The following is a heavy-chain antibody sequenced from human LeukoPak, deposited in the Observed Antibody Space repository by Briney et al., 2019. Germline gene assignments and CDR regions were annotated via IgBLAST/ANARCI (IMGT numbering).Heavy chain of an antibody. CDR3: ARSGIKMVRGVIIKSPYHMDV. CDR1: GFIFSDYY. V-gene: IGHV3-21*01. J-gene: IGHJ6*03. CDR2: ISSSSSYI. Sequence: GGSLRLSCAASGFIFSDYYMNWIRQAPGKGLEWVSSISSSSSYIYYADSVKGRFTISRDDAKNSLSLQMNSLRAEDTAVYYCARSGIKMVRGVIIKSPYHMDVWGKGTTVTVSS. D-gene: IGHD3-10*01.